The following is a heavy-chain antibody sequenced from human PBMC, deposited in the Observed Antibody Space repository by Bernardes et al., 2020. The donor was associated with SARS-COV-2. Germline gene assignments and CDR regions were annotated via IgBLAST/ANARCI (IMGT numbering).Heavy chain of an antibody. CDR1: GITFSTYG. V-gene: IGHV3-23*01. CDR2: ITGSGYTT. D-gene: IGHD1-1*01. J-gene: IGHJ5*02. Sequence: GSLRLSCAASGITFSTYGMSWVRQAPGKGLEWVSLITGSGYTTYYADSVKGRFTISRDDSKNTLYLQMNSLRAEDTAVYYCAKRPTGTHPNWFDPWGQGTLVTVSS. CDR3: AKRPTGTHPNWFDP.